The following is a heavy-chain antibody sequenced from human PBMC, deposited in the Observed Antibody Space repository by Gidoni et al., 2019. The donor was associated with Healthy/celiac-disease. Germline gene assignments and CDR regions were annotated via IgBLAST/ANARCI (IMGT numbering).Heavy chain of an antibody. Sequence: QVQLQESGPGLVKPSETLSLTCTVSGGSISSYYWSWIRQPPGKGLEWIGYIYYSGSTNYNPSLKSRVTISVDTSKNQFSLKLSSVTAADTAVYYCARDIGGPNDYWGQGTLVTVSS. V-gene: IGHV4-59*01. CDR3: ARDIGGPNDY. D-gene: IGHD1-26*01. J-gene: IGHJ4*02. CDR2: IYYSGST. CDR1: GGSISSYY.